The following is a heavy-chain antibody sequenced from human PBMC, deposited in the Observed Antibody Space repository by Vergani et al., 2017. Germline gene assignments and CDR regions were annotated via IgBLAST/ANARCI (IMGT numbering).Heavy chain of an antibody. CDR3: ARNSNYYDFWSGYYTVNYYYYGMDV. J-gene: IGHJ6*02. CDR1: GFTFSSYA. D-gene: IGHD3-3*01. V-gene: IGHV3-30*04. Sequence: VQLVESGGGVVQPGRSLRLSCAASGFTFSSYAVHWVRQAPGKGLEWVAVISYDGSNKYYADSVKGRFTISRDNAKNSLYLQMNSLRAEDTAVYYCARNSNYYDFWSGYYTVNYYYYGMDVWGQGTTVTVSS. CDR2: ISYDGSNK.